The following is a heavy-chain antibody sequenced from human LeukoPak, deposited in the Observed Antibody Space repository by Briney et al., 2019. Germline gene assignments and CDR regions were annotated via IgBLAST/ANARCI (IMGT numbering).Heavy chain of an antibody. V-gene: IGHV3-74*01. CDR2: SNSDGSAT. CDR3: AREWRGFEDY. Sequence: GGSLRLSCAASGFTFSTYWMHWVRQAPGKGLVWAARSNSDGSATIYADSVKGRFVISRDNPKNTLYLQMSSLRVEDTAMYYCAREWRGFEDYWGQGTLVTVSS. J-gene: IGHJ4*02. CDR1: GFTFSTYW. D-gene: IGHD3-9*01.